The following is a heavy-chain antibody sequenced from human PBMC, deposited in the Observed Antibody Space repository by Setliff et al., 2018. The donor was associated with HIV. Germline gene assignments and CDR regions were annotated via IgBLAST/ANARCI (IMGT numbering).Heavy chain of an antibody. Sequence: SETLSLTCSVSGGSISSSSYYWGWIRQPPGKGLDWIGSMSYTGTTYDNPTLKSRVTISVDTSKNQFSLKLTSVTAADAAVYFCAMGSSGYPFDYWGQGSLVTVS. J-gene: IGHJ4*02. CDR3: AMGSSGYPFDY. CDR2: MSYTGTT. D-gene: IGHD3-22*01. CDR1: GGSISSSSYY. V-gene: IGHV4-39*01.